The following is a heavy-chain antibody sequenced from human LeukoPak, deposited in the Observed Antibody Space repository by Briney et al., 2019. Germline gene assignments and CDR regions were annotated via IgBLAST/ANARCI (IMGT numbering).Heavy chain of an antibody. D-gene: IGHD3-22*01. J-gene: IGHJ4*02. V-gene: IGHV3-21*01. CDR3: ARDRGYYDSSGYYRDY. Sequence: PGGSLRLSCAASGFTFSSYSMNWVRQAPGKGLEWVSSISSSSSYIYYADSVKGRFTISRDNAKNPLYLQMNSLRAEDTAVYYCARDRGYYDSSGYYRDYWGQGTLVTVSS. CDR2: ISSSSSYI. CDR1: GFTFSSYS.